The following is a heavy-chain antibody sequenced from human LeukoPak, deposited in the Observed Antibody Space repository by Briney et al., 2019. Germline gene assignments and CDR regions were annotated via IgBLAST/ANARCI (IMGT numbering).Heavy chain of an antibody. CDR1: GFTFSSYE. CDR2: ISGSGRTI. D-gene: IGHD1-14*01. CDR3: AREYNEFDY. J-gene: IGHJ4*02. V-gene: IGHV3-48*03. Sequence: GGSLRLSCAASGFTFSSYEMNWVRQAPGKGLEWVSYISGSGRTIYYADSVKGRFTISRDNAKNSLFLQMNSLRAEDTAVYYCAREYNEFDYWGQGTLVTVSS.